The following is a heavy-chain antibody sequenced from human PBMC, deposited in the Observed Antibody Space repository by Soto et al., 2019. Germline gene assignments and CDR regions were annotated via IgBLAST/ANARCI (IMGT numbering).Heavy chain of an antibody. Sequence: GGSLRLSCAASGFTFSSYAMSWVRQAPGKGLEWVSAISGSGGSTYYADSVKGRFTISRDNSKNTLYLQMNSLRAEDTAVYYCAKVKGRSTVTTFLLYYYYMDVWGKGTTVTVSS. J-gene: IGHJ6*03. D-gene: IGHD4-4*01. CDR1: GFTFSSYA. V-gene: IGHV3-23*01. CDR2: ISGSGGST. CDR3: AKVKGRSTVTTFLLYYYYMDV.